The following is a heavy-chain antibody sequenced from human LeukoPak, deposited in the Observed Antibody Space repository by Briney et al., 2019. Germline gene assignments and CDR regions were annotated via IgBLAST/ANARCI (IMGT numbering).Heavy chain of an antibody. CDR2: IGGSGGST. J-gene: IGHJ4*02. V-gene: IGHV3-23*01. CDR3: AKYLMGRWLVNRIDY. Sequence: GGSLRLSCAASGFTFSSYAMGWVRQAPGKGLEWVSGIGGSGGSTYYAASVKGRFTISRDNSKNTLYLQMNSLRAEDTAVYYCAKYLMGRWLVNRIDYWGQGTLVTVSS. D-gene: IGHD6-19*01. CDR1: GFTFSSYA.